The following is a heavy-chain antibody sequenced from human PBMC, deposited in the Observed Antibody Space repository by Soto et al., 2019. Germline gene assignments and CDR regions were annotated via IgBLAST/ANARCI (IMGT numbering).Heavy chain of an antibody. V-gene: IGHV4-31*03. CDR2: IYYSGST. CDR3: ASDSTTVTTNYYYGMDV. J-gene: IGHJ6*02. CDR1: GGSISSGGYC. D-gene: IGHD4-17*01. Sequence: QVQLQESGPGLVKPSQTLSLTCTVSGGSISSGGYCWSWIRQHPGKGLEWIGYIYYSGSTYYNPSLKSRVTISVDTSKNQFSLKLSSVTAADTAVYYCASDSTTVTTNYYYGMDVWGQGTTVTVSS.